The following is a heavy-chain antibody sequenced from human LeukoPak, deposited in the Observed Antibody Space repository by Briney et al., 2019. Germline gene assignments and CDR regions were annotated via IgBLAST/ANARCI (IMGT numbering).Heavy chain of an antibody. J-gene: IGHJ3*02. CDR1: VFSFSNAW. Sequence: GGSPRLSCAASVFSFSNAWMDWVRQAPGKGLEWIGRIKSNTDGGTTNFPAPVKDRFTISRDDSRDTLYLQMDSLMTEDTAVYYCVRENPHCSDWYGAFDIWGQGTVVTVSS. CDR3: VRENPHCSDWYGAFDI. V-gene: IGHV3-15*01. D-gene: IGHD6-19*01. CDR2: IKSNTDGGTT.